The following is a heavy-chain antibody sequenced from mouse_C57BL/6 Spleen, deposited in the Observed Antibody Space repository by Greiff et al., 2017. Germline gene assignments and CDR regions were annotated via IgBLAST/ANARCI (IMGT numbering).Heavy chain of an antibody. CDR1: GYTFTSYW. J-gene: IGHJ2*01. D-gene: IGHD2-5*01. CDR2: INPNSGST. V-gene: IGHV1-64*01. CDR3: ARGYSNYGGNYFDY. Sequence: QVQLQQPGAELVKPGASVKLSCKASGYTFTSYWMHWVKQRPGQGLEWIGMINPNSGSTNYNEKFKSKATLTVDKSSSTAYMQLSSLTSEDSAVYYCARGYSNYGGNYFDYWGQGTTLTVSS.